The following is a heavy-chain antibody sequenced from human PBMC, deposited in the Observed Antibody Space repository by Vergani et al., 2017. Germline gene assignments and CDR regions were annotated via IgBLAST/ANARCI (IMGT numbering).Heavy chain of an antibody. V-gene: IGHV3-23*01. J-gene: IGHJ1*01. CDR3: ARDQGPNRAEYFQH. Sequence: EVQLLESGGGLVQPGGSLRLSCAASGFTFSSYAMSWVRQAPVKGLEWVSAISGSGGSTYYADSVKGRFTISRDNSKNTLYLQMNSLRAEDAAVYYWARDQGPNRAEYFQHWGQGTLVTVSS. CDR1: GFTFSSYA. CDR2: ISGSGGST. D-gene: IGHD1-14*01.